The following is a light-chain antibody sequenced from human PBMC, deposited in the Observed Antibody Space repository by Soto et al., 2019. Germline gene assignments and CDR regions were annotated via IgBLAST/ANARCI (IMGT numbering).Light chain of an antibody. J-gene: IGKJ5*01. Sequence: DIQVTQSPSTLSGSVGDRVTITCRASQTISSWLAWYQQKPGKAPKLLIYKASTLKSGVPSRFSGSGSGTEFTLTISSLQPEDFATYYCQQLNSYLITFGQGTRLEIK. CDR3: QQLNSYLIT. V-gene: IGKV1-5*03. CDR2: KAS. CDR1: QTISSW.